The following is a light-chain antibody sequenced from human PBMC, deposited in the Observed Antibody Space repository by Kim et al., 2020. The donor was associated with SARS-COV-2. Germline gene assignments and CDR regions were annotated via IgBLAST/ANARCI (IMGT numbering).Light chain of an antibody. CDR3: QQYGSSPLT. V-gene: IGKV3-20*01. CDR1: QRVSSSN. Sequence: SPGGRATLSCRASQRVSSSNLAWYQQKAGQAPRLLIYDASRRATDIPDRFSGSGSGTDFTLTISRLEPEDFALYYCQQYGSSPLTFGGGTQVDIK. J-gene: IGKJ4*01. CDR2: DAS.